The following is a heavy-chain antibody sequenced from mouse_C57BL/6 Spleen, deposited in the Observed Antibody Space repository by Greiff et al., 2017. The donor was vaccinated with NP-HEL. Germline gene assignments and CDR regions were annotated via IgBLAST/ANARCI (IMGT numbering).Heavy chain of an antibody. CDR3: ARGVIYYYGSSYLGY. Sequence: DVQLQESGPGLVKPSQSLSLTCSVTGYSITSGYYWNWIRQFPGNKLEWMGYISYDGSNNYNPSLKNRISITRDTSKNQFFLKLNSVTTEDTATYYCARGVIYYYGSSYLGYWGQGTSVTVSS. CDR2: ISYDGSN. D-gene: IGHD1-1*01. V-gene: IGHV3-6*01. CDR1: GYSITSGYY. J-gene: IGHJ4*01.